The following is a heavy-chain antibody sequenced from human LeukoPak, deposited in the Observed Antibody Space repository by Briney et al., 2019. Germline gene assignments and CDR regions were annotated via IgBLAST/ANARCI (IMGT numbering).Heavy chain of an antibody. D-gene: IGHD3-10*01. J-gene: IGHJ4*02. CDR1: GFSFENDN. Sequence: GGSLRLSCEASGFSFENDNMNWVRQTPGKGLEWVSSISFSGNYIYYAESVEGRFTISRDNGKKSLCLQMTSLRAEDTALYYCARGGDGFSFGPEFDYWGQGAQVTVS. V-gene: IGHV3-21*01. CDR2: ISFSGNYI. CDR3: ARGGDGFSFGPEFDY.